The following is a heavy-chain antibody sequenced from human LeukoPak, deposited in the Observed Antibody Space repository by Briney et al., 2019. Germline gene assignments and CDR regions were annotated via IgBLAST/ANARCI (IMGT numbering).Heavy chain of an antibody. D-gene: IGHD4-23*01. CDR3: ARNYGGNVKYFQH. Sequence: GASVKVSCKASGYTFTSYAVNWVRQAPGQGLEWMGWINPNSGGTNYAQKFQGRVTMTRDTSISTAYMELSRLRSDDTAVYYCARNYGGNVKYFQHWGQGTLVTVSS. J-gene: IGHJ1*01. CDR2: INPNSGGT. CDR1: GYTFTSYA. V-gene: IGHV1-2*02.